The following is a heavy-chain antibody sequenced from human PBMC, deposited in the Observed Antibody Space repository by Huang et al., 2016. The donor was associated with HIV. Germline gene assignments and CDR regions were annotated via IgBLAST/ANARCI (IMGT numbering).Heavy chain of an antibody. CDR3: ARDPRIQSWLNFFDY. CDR1: GFSISSSW. J-gene: IGHJ4*02. CDR2: INSDGSST. V-gene: IGHV3-74*01. Sequence: EVQLVESGGGLVQPGGSLRLSCAASGFSISSSWMHWVRPAPGKGVVWVSRINSDGSSTSYADSVKGRFTISRDNAKNTLYLQMNSLRAEDTAVYYCARDPRIQSWLNFFDYWGQGTLVSVSS. D-gene: IGHD3-22*01.